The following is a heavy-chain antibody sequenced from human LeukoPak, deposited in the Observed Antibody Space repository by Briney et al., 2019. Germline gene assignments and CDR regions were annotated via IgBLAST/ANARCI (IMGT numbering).Heavy chain of an antibody. CDR1: GGSISSSSYY. Sequence: SETLSLTCTVSGGSISSSSYYWGWIRQPPGKGLEWIGSIYYSGSTYYNPSLKSRVTISVDTSKNQFSLKLSSVTAADTAVYYCARRILIAAAPHFDYWGQGTLVTASS. CDR2: IYYSGST. V-gene: IGHV4-39*01. J-gene: IGHJ4*02. CDR3: ARRILIAAAPHFDY. D-gene: IGHD6-13*01.